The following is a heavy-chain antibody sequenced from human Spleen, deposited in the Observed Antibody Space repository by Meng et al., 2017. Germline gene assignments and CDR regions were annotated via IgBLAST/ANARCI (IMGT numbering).Heavy chain of an antibody. V-gene: IGHV4-34*01. J-gene: IGHJ4*02. CDR2: INLSGST. CDR1: GGSFSDYY. CDR3: ARDHDGHFVNLDY. Sequence: SQTPSLTCVVSGGSFSDYYWSWIRQPPRKGLEWIGEINLSGSTNYNPSLESRATISVDTSQNNLSLKLSSVTAADAAVYYCARDHDGHFVNLDYWGPGSLVTVSS. D-gene: IGHD3-16*02.